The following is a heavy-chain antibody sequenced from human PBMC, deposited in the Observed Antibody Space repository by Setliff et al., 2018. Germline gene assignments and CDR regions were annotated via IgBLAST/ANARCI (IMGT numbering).Heavy chain of an antibody. J-gene: IGHJ3*02. D-gene: IGHD1-26*01. CDR3: ARVFPMVGATERRAFDI. CDR2: IYYSGSA. CDR1: GGSISSYY. V-gene: IGHV4-59*08. Sequence: SETLSLTCTVSGGSISSYYWSWIRQHPGKGLEWIGYIYYSGSAYYNPSLESRFTISVDTSKNRFSLKLNSVTAADTAVYYCARVFPMVGATERRAFDIWGQGTVVTVSS.